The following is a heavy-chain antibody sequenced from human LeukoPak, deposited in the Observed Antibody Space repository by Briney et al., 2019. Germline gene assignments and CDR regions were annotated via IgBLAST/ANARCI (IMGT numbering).Heavy chain of an antibody. D-gene: IGHD3-16*01. CDR3: ARHHDYYEEAFGI. J-gene: IGHJ3*02. Sequence: SETLSFTCTVSGGSTSSWFWSGIRQPPGKGLEWIGYTYYSGSTNYNPSLKGRVTISVDTSKNQFSLKLSSVTASDTAVYYCARHHDYYEEAFGIWGQRVLVTVSS. CDR1: GGSTSSWF. V-gene: IGHV4-59*08. CDR2: TYYSGST.